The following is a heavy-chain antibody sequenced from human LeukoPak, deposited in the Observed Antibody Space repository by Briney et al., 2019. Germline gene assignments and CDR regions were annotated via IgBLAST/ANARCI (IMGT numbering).Heavy chain of an antibody. CDR2: LYIAGTT. D-gene: IGHD3-22*01. CDR3: ARQGIDDSSGYYVY. V-gene: IGHV3-66*04. J-gene: IGHJ4*02. Sequence: EGSLRLSCAASGFTVSSSYMSWGRQAPGKGLEWVSVLYIAGTTNYADSVRGRFTISRDNSKNTLYLQMNSLRTEDTAVYYCARQGIDDSSGYYVYWGQGTLVTVSS. CDR1: GFTVSSSY.